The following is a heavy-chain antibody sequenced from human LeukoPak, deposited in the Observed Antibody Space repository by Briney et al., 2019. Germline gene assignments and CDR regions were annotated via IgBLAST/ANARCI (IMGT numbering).Heavy chain of an antibody. D-gene: IGHD4-17*01. CDR2: IYYSGTT. CDR1: GGSIRSTSYY. Sequence: PSETLSLTYTVSGGSIRSTSYYWGWIRQPPGKGLEWIGSIYYSGTTYYNPSLKSRVTISVDTSKNQFSLNLRSMTAADTAVYYCATPAGPYGDYDYWGQGTLVTVSS. V-gene: IGHV4-39*01. J-gene: IGHJ4*02. CDR3: ATPAGPYGDYDY.